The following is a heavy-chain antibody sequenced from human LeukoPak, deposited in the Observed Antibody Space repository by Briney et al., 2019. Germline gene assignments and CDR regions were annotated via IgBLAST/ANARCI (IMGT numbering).Heavy chain of an antibody. CDR3: TRRYYHDSSGNYYGDY. CDR1: GFTFTDSA. D-gene: IGHD3-22*01. J-gene: IGHJ4*02. CDR2: IRSKANNYAT. V-gene: IGHV3-73*01. Sequence: GGSLRLSCAASGFTFTDSAMHWVRQASGKGLEWVGRIRSKANNYATSYDASVQGRFTISRDDSKNTVFLQMDSLKTEDTAVYYCTRRYYHDSSGNYYGDYWGQGTLVTVSS.